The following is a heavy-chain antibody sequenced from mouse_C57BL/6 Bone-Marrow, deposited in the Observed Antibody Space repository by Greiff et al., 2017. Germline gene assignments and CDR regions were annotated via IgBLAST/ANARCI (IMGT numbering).Heavy chain of an antibody. Sequence: QVQLQQPGAELVMPGASVKLSCKASGYTFTSYWMHWVKQRPGQGLEWIGEIDPSDSYTNYNQKFKGKSTLTVDKSSSTAYMQLSSLTSEDSAVYCCGRWRATVVAGDYVDYWGQGTTRTVSS. CDR1: GYTFTSYW. V-gene: IGHV1-69*01. CDR2: IDPSDSYT. J-gene: IGHJ2*01. D-gene: IGHD1-1*01. CDR3: GRWRATVVAGDYVDY.